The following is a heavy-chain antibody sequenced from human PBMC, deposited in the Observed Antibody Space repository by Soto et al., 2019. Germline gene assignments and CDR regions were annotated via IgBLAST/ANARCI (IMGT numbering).Heavy chain of an antibody. J-gene: IGHJ4*02. CDR3: ARGGSSAGWYYDY. CDR1: GFTFSSYG. V-gene: IGHV3-33*01. D-gene: IGHD6-6*01. CDR2: IWSDGSNK. Sequence: GGSLRLSCAASGFTFSSYGMHWVRQAPGKGLEWVAVIWSDGSNKYYEDSVKGRFTISRDTSKNTLYLQMNSLRAEDTAVYYCARGGSSAGWYYDYWGQGTLVTVSS.